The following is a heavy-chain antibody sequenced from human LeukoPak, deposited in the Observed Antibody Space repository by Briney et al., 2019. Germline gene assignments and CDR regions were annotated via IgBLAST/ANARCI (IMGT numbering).Heavy chain of an antibody. CDR3: ASYCGGDCWHAFDI. CDR2: IYHSGST. CDR1: GDSISSGDYY. Sequence: SETLSPTCTVSGDSISSGDYYWGWIRQPPGKGLEWIGSIYHSGSTYYNPSLKSRVTISVDTSKNQFSLKLSSVTAADTAVYYCASYCGGDCWHAFDIWGQGTMVTVSS. J-gene: IGHJ3*02. D-gene: IGHD2-21*02. V-gene: IGHV4-38-2*02.